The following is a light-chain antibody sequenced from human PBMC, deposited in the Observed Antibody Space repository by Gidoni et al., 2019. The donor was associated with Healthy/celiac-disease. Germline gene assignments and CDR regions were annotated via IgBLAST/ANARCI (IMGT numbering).Light chain of an antibody. CDR1: QSISSY. Sequence: IQMTQSPSSLSASVGDRVTITCRASQSISSYLNWYQQKPGKAPKLLIYAASSLQSGVPSRFSGSGSGTDFTLTISSLQPEDFATYYCQQSYSTPWTFGQGTKEEIK. CDR2: AAS. CDR3: QQSYSTPWT. J-gene: IGKJ1*01. V-gene: IGKV1-39*01.